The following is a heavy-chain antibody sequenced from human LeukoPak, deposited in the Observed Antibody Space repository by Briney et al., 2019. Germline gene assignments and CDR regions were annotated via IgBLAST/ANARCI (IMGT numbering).Heavy chain of an antibody. CDR1: GFTFSSYS. V-gene: IGHV3-21*01. Sequence: GGSLRLSCAASGFTFSSYSMNWVRQAPGKGLEWVSSISSSSSYIYYADSVKGRFTISRDNAKNSLYLQMNSLRAEDTAVYYRARVRYNWNELYYYYMDVWGKGTTVTVSS. D-gene: IGHD1-20*01. CDR3: ARVRYNWNELYYYYMDV. CDR2: ISSSSSYI. J-gene: IGHJ6*03.